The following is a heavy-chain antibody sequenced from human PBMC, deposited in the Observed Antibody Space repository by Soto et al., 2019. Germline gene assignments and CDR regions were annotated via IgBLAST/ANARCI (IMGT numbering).Heavy chain of an antibody. D-gene: IGHD3-10*01. J-gene: IGHJ5*02. CDR1: GGTFSSYA. Sequence: GASVKVSCKASGGTFSSYAINWVRQAPGQGLEWMGGIIPIFGTANYAQKFQGRVTITADESTSTAYMELSSLRSEDTAVYYCARGWFGEYSLLGQFDPWGQGTLVTVSS. V-gene: IGHV1-69*13. CDR2: IIPIFGTA. CDR3: ARGWFGEYSLLGQFDP.